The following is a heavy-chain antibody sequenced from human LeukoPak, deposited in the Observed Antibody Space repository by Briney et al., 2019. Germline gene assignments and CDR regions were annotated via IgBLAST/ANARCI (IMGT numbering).Heavy chain of an antibody. CDR1: GFTFSSYA. Sequence: GGSLRLSCAASGFTFSSYAMSWVRQAPGKGLEWVSGISGNIGSTYYADSVKGRFTISRDNSKNTLFLQMNSLRAEDAAVYYCAKSDLTGHTRIDYWGQGTLVTVSS. V-gene: IGHV3-23*01. CDR2: ISGNIGST. CDR3: AKSDLTGHTRIDY. D-gene: IGHD3-9*01. J-gene: IGHJ4*02.